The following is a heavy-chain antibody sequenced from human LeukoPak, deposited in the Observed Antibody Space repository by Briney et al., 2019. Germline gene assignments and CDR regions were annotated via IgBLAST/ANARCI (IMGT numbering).Heavy chain of an antibody. V-gene: IGHV4-34*01. CDR2: INHSGST. CDR3: ARLRNYGVGRPAFDI. D-gene: IGHD4-17*01. Sequence: SETLSLTCAVYGGSFSGYYWSWIRQPPGKGLEWVGEINHSGSTNYNPSLKSRVTISVDTSKNQFSLKLSSVTAADTAVYYCARLRNYGVGRPAFDIWGQGTMVTVSS. CDR1: GGSFSGYY. J-gene: IGHJ3*02.